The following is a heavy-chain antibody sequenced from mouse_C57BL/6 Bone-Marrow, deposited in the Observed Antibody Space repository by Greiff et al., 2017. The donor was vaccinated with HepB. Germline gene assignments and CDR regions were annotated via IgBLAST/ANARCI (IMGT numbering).Heavy chain of an antibody. CDR3: ARHGTTVGGFAY. J-gene: IGHJ3*01. V-gene: IGHV5-15*01. CDR2: ISNLAYSI. D-gene: IGHD1-1*01. CDR1: GFTFSDYG. Sequence: EVKLQESGGGLVQPGGSLKLSCAASGFTFSDYGIAWVRQAPRKGPEWVAFISNLAYSIYYADTVTGRFTISRENAKNTLYLEMSSLRSEDTAMYYCARHGTTVGGFAYWGQGTLVTVSA.